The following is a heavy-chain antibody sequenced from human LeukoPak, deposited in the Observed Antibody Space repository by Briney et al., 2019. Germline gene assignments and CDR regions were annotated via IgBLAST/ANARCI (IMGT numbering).Heavy chain of an antibody. CDR3: ASATYYYDSSGYD. Sequence: ASVKVSCKASGYTFTSYYMHWVRQAPGQGLEWMGIINPIGGSTSYAQKFQGRVTMTRDTSTSTVYMELSSLRSEDTAVYYCASATYYYDSSGYDWGQGTLVTVSS. CDR1: GYTFTSYY. CDR2: INPIGGST. D-gene: IGHD3-22*01. V-gene: IGHV1-46*01. J-gene: IGHJ4*02.